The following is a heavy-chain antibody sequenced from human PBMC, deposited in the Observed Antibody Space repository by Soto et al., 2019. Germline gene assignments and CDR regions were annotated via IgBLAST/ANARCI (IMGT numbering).Heavy chain of an antibody. CDR3: ARHGVDYGDYASYSYYGMDV. CDR1: GGSISSSTYY. V-gene: IGHV4-39*01. D-gene: IGHD4-17*01. J-gene: IGHJ6*02. CDR2: IYYSGGA. Sequence: QVQLQESGPGLVKPSETLSLTCTVSGGSISSSTYYWGWIRQPPGKGLEWIGFIYYSGGAYYNPSRKRRVTISIDTSKNQFSLTLTSVTAADAAVFYCARHGVDYGDYASYSYYGMDVWGRGTTVTVSS.